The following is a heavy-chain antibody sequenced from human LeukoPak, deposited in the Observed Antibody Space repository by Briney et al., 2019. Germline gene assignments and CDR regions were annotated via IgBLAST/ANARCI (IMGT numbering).Heavy chain of an antibody. J-gene: IGHJ2*01. CDR3: ARDRRGYCSSTSCLPHWYFDL. V-gene: IGHV3-48*03. D-gene: IGHD2-2*01. Sequence: PGGSLRLSCAASGFTFSGSAMHWVRQAPGKGLEWVSYISSSGSTIYYADSVKGRFTISRDNAKNSLYLQMNSLRAEDTAVYYCARDRRGYCSSTSCLPHWYFDLWGRGTLVTVSS. CDR2: ISSSGSTI. CDR1: GFTFSGSA.